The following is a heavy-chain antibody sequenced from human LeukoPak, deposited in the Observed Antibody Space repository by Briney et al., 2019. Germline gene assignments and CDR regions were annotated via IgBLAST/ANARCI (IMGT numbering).Heavy chain of an antibody. V-gene: IGHV3-9*01. CDR2: ISWNNGSL. J-gene: IGHJ4*02. CDR1: GFTFDDYA. D-gene: IGHD3-10*01. CDR3: AKDITMVRGGTFDY. Sequence: GGSLRLSCAASGFTFDDYAMHWLRQAPGKGLEGVSGISWNNGSLGYADPVKGRFTITRDNAKNSQYLQMNSLRAEDRALYYWAKDITMVRGGTFDYWGQGTLVTVSS.